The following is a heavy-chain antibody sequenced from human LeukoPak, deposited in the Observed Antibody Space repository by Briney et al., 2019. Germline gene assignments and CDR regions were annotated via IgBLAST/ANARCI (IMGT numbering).Heavy chain of an antibody. D-gene: IGHD6-19*01. J-gene: IGHJ3*02. V-gene: IGHV4-39*01. CDR3: ARRVAVAALDAFDI. CDR1: GGSISSISYY. CDR2: FYYTGST. Sequence: PSETLSLTCTISGGSISSISYYWGWIRQPPGKGLEWIGSFYYTGSTYYNPSLKSRVTVSVDTSKNQFSLNLRSVTAADTAVYYCARRVAVAALDAFDIWGQGTMVTVSS.